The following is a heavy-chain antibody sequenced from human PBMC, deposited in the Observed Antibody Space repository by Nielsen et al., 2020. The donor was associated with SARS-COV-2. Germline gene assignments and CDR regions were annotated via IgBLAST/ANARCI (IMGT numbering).Heavy chain of an antibody. V-gene: IGHV1-69*13. D-gene: IGHD4-17*01. CDR1: GCTFSSYA. J-gene: IGHJ4*02. Sequence: SVKVSCKASGCTFSSYAISWVRQAPGQGLEWMGGIIPIFGTATYAQKFQGRVTITADESTSTAYMELSSLRSEDTAVYYCARDSAYGDYEYYFDYWGQGTLVTVSS. CDR3: ARDSAYGDYEYYFDY. CDR2: IIPIFGTA.